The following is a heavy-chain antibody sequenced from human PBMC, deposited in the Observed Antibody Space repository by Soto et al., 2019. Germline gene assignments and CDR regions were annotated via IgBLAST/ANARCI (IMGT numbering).Heavy chain of an antibody. CDR2: ISGSGGST. CDR3: AKGVSRVVPAAIELYFDY. D-gene: IGHD2-2*02. J-gene: IGHJ4*02. V-gene: IGHV3-23*01. Sequence: VGSLRLSCAAWGFTFSSYAMSWVRQAPVKVLEWVSAISGSGGSTYYADSVKGRFTISRDNSKNTLYLQMNSLRAEDTAVYYCAKGVSRVVPAAIELYFDYWGQGTLVTVSS. CDR1: GFTFSSYA.